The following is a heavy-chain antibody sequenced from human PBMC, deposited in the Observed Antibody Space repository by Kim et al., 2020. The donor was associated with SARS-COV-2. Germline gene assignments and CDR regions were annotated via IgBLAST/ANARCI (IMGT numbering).Heavy chain of an antibody. V-gene: IGHV1-2*06. D-gene: IGHD5-18*01. J-gene: IGHJ4*02. CDR3: ARDFPRGYSYGSDY. CDR1: GYTFTGYY. Sequence: ASVKVSCKASGYTFTGYYMHWVRQAPGQGLEWMGRINPNSGGTNYAQKFQGRVTLTRDTSISTAYMELSRLRSDDTTVYYCARDFPRGYSYGSDYWGQGTLVTVSS. CDR2: INPNSGGT.